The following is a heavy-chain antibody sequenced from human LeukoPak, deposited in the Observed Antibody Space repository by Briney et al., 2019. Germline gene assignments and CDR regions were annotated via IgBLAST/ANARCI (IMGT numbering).Heavy chain of an antibody. Sequence: GGSLRLSCAASGFTFSSYWMSWVRQAPGKGLEWVANIKQDGSEKYYVDSVKGRFTISRDNAKNSLYLQMNSLRAEDTAVYYCARDRARYCSGGSCPRFDYWGQGALVTVSS. D-gene: IGHD2-15*01. V-gene: IGHV3-7*01. J-gene: IGHJ4*02. CDR2: IKQDGSEK. CDR3: ARDRARYCSGGSCPRFDY. CDR1: GFTFSSYW.